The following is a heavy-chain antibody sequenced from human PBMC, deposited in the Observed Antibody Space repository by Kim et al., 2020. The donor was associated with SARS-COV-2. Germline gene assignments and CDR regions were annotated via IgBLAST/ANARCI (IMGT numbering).Heavy chain of an antibody. Sequence: GGSLRLSCAASGFTFSSYSMNWVRQAPGKGLEWVSSISSSSSYIYYADSVKGRFTISRDNAKNSLYLQMNSLRAEDTAVYYCARDGDLCGGDCYSPDSAFDIWGRGTMVTVSS. CDR1: GFTFSSYS. CDR3: ARDGDLCGGDCYSPDSAFDI. V-gene: IGHV3-21*01. D-gene: IGHD2-21*02. J-gene: IGHJ3*02. CDR2: ISSSSSYI.